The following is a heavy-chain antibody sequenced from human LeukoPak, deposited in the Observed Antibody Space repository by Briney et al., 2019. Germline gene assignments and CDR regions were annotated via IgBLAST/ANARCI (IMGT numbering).Heavy chain of an antibody. CDR1: GGTFSSYA. D-gene: IGHD3-3*01. Sequence: ASVKVSCKASGGTFSSYAISWVRQAPGQGLEWMGGIIPIFGTANYAQKFQGRVTITADKSTSTAYMELSSLRSEDTAVYYCASSGYYDFWSGSPIHNWFDPWGQGTLVTVSS. CDR3: ASSGYYDFWSGSPIHNWFDP. J-gene: IGHJ5*02. CDR2: IIPIFGTA. V-gene: IGHV1-69*06.